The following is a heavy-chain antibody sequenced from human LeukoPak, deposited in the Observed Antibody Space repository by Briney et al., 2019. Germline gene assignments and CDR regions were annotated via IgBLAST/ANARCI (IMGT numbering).Heavy chain of an antibody. CDR1: GYTFTGYY. Sequence: ASVKVSCKASGYTFTGYYMHWVRQAPGQGLEWMGWINPNSGGTNYAQKFQGRVTMTRDTSISTAYMELSRLRSDDTAVYYCARVGWGVVVGARNRDYWGQGTLVTVSS. D-gene: IGHD2-15*01. CDR2: INPNSGGT. CDR3: ARVGWGVVVGARNRDY. V-gene: IGHV1-2*02. J-gene: IGHJ4*02.